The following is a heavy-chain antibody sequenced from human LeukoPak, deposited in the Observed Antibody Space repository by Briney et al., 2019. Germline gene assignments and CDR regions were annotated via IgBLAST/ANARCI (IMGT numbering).Heavy chain of an antibody. J-gene: IGHJ4*02. CDR1: GGSFSGYY. Sequence: PSETLSLTCAVYGGSFSGYYWSWIRQHPGKGLEWIGYIYYSGSTYYNPSLKSRVTISVDTSKNQFSLKLSSVTAADTAVYYCARDSPEYGDDYWGQGTLVTVSS. CDR3: ARDSPEYGDDY. V-gene: IGHV4-31*11. CDR2: IYYSGST. D-gene: IGHD4-17*01.